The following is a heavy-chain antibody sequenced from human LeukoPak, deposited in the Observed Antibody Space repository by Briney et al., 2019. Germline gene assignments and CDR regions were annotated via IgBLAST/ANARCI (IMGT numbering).Heavy chain of an antibody. Sequence: GSLRLSCAASGFTFSSYTMSWVRQAPGKGLKWVSTITTSDGNTYYADSVKGRFTVSRDNSKNTLFLQMNSLRAEDTAVYYCAKDGGLWVSAHWGDSWGRGTLVTVSS. V-gene: IGHV3-23*01. CDR3: AKDGGLWVSAHWGDS. CDR2: ITTSDGNT. J-gene: IGHJ4*02. D-gene: IGHD7-27*01. CDR1: GFTFSSYT.